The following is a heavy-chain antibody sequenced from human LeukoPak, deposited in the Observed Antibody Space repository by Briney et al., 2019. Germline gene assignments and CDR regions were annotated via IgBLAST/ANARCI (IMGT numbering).Heavy chain of an antibody. Sequence: PSETLSLTCTVSGYSMSSGYYWGWIRQPPGKGLEWIGSIYHSGSTYYNPSLKSRVTISVDTSKNQFSLKLSSVPAADTAVYYCARAYFSSWYMNWFDPWGQGTLVTVSS. D-gene: IGHD6-13*01. J-gene: IGHJ5*02. CDR1: GYSMSSGYY. CDR3: ARAYFSSWYMNWFDP. CDR2: IYHSGST. V-gene: IGHV4-38-2*02.